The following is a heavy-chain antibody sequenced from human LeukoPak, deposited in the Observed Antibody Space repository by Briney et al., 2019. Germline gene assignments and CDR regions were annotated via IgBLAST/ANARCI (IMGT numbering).Heavy chain of an antibody. V-gene: IGHV3-23*01. Sequence: GGSLRLSCAASGFTFSSYAMSWVRQAPGKGLEWVSAISGSGGSTYYTDSVKGRFTISRDNSKNTLYLQMNSLRAEDTAVYYCAKGRGVTTASWFDYWGQGTLVTVSS. CDR3: AKGRGVTTASWFDY. CDR2: ISGSGGST. J-gene: IGHJ4*02. D-gene: IGHD1-14*01. CDR1: GFTFSSYA.